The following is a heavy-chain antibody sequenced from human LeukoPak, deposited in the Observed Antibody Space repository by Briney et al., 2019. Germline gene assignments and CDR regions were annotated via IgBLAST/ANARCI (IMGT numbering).Heavy chain of an antibody. D-gene: IGHD2-15*01. CDR1: GFTFSSYI. J-gene: IGHJ4*02. V-gene: IGHV3-48*01. CDR2: ISNSGSTI. CDR3: ARGRGSCSGGTCYVDF. Sequence: GGSLRLSCAVSGFTFSSYIMSWVRQAPGKGLEWLSYISNSGSTIYYADSVKGRFSISRDNAKNSLWLQMSSLRAEDTAVYYCARGRGSCSGGTCYVDFWGQGTLVTVSS.